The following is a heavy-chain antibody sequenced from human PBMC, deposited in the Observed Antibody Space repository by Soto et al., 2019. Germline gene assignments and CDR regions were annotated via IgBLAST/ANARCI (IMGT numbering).Heavy chain of an antibody. D-gene: IGHD2-2*01. Sequence: SETLSLTCTVSGGSISSGDYYWSWIRQPPGKGLEWIGYIYYSGSTYYNPSLKSRVTISVDTSKNQFSLKLSSVTAADTAVYYCARDGVQAAYYYYGMDVWGQGTTVTVSS. CDR3: ARDGVQAAYYYYGMDV. CDR2: IYYSGST. CDR1: GGSISSGDYY. V-gene: IGHV4-30-4*01. J-gene: IGHJ6*02.